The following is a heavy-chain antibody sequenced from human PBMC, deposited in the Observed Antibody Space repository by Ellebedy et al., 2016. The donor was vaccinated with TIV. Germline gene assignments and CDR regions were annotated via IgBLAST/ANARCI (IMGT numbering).Heavy chain of an antibody. Sequence: GESLKISCAASGFTFSDSYMTWIRQAPGKGLEWVSYISHSSTYTNYADSVKGRFTISRDNAKNSLYLQMNSLRAEDTAVYYCARGGVYYYDNSCYDWGQGTLVTVSS. D-gene: IGHD3-22*01. V-gene: IGHV3-11*06. CDR2: ISHSSTYT. CDR3: ARGGVYYYDNSCYD. J-gene: IGHJ4*02. CDR1: GFTFSDSY.